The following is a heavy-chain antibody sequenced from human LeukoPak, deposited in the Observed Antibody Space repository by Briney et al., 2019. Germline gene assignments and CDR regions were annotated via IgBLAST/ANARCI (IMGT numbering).Heavy chain of an antibody. Sequence: GGSLRLSCAASGFTFSDHYMDWVRQAPGKGLEWVGRTRNKANRYTTEYAASVKGRFTISRDDSKSSLYLQMNSLKTEDTAVYYCASFSGSGKRWVDPWGQGTLVTVSS. V-gene: IGHV3-72*01. CDR3: ASFSGSGKRWVDP. CDR2: TRNKANRYTT. CDR1: GFTFSDHY. D-gene: IGHD3-10*01. J-gene: IGHJ5*02.